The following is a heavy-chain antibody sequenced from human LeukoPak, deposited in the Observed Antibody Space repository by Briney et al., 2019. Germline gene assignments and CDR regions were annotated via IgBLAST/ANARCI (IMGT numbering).Heavy chain of an antibody. V-gene: IGHV3-30*04. CDR2: ISYDGSNK. Sequence: PGGSLRLSCAASGFTFSSYAMHWVRQAPGKGPEWVAVISYDGSNKYYADSVKGRFTISRDNSKNTLYLQMNSLRAEDTAVYYCARRHDFWSGYYSYYYMDVWGKGTTVTVSS. D-gene: IGHD3-3*01. CDR1: GFTFSSYA. J-gene: IGHJ6*03. CDR3: ARRHDFWSGYYSYYYMDV.